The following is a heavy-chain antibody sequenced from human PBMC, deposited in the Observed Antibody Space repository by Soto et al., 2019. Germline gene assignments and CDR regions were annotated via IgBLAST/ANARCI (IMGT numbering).Heavy chain of an antibody. V-gene: IGHV1-69*13. CDR3: ARGTHFWSGYWNSYGMDV. J-gene: IGHJ6*02. Sequence: SVKVSCKASGGTFSSYAISWVRQAPGQGLEWMGGIIPIFGTANYAQKFQGRVTITADESTSTAYMELSSLRSEDTAVYYCARGTHFWSGYWNSYGMDVWGQGTTVTVSS. CDR2: IIPIFGTA. D-gene: IGHD3-3*02. CDR1: GGTFSSYA.